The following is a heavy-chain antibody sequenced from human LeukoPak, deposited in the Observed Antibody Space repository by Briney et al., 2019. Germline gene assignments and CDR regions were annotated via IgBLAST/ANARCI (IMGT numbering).Heavy chain of an antibody. D-gene: IGHD3-10*01. CDR1: GGSFSGYY. V-gene: IGHV4-34*01. J-gene: IGHJ4*02. CDR2: INHSGST. Sequence: NSSETLSLTCAVYGGSFSGYYWSWIRQPPGKGLEWIGEINHSGSTNYNPSLKSRVTISVDTSKNQFSLKLSSVTAADTAVYYCARDYYGSGRNGYFDYWGQGTLVTVSS. CDR3: ARDYYGSGRNGYFDY.